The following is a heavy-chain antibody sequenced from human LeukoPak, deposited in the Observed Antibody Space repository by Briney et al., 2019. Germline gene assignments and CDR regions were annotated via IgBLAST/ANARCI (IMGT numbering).Heavy chain of an antibody. CDR1: GYSISSGYY. V-gene: IGHV4-38-2*01. Sequence: TSETLSLTCAVSGYSISSGYYWGWIRQPPGKGLEWIGSIYHSGSTYYNPSLKSRVTISVDTSKNQFSLKLSSVTAADTAVYCCARHRACSSTSCYTGLFDYWGQGTLVTVSS. D-gene: IGHD2-2*02. CDR3: ARHRACSSTSCYTGLFDY. CDR2: IYHSGST. J-gene: IGHJ4*02.